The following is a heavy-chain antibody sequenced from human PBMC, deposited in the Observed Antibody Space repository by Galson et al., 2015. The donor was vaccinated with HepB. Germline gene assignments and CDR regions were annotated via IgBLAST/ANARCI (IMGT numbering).Heavy chain of an antibody. J-gene: IGHJ5*02. Sequence: QSGAEVKKPGESLKISCKGSGYSFTSYWIGWVRQMPGKGLEWMGIIYPGDSDTRYSPSFQGQVTISADKSISTAYLQWSSLKASDTAMYYCARADSSSWSRNWFDPWGQGTLVTVSS. CDR2: IYPGDSDT. D-gene: IGHD6-13*01. V-gene: IGHV5-51*03. CDR3: ARADSSSWSRNWFDP. CDR1: GYSFTSYW.